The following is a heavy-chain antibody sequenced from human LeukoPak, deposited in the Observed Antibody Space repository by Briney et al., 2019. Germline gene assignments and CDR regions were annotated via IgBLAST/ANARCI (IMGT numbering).Heavy chain of an antibody. V-gene: IGHV1-69*04. CDR3: ARVVVGYSGYDYHYYYGMDV. Sequence: SVKVSCKASGGTFSSYAISWVRQAPGQGLEWMGRIIPIHGIANYAQKFQGRVTITADKSTSTAYMELSSLRSEDTAVYYCARVVVGYSGYDYHYYYGMDVWGQGTTVTVSS. CDR1: GGTFSSYA. D-gene: IGHD5-12*01. CDR2: IIPIHGIA. J-gene: IGHJ6*02.